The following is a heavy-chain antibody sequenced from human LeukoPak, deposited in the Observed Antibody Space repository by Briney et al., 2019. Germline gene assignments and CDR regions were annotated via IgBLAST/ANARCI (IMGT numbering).Heavy chain of an antibody. CDR2: INPNSGGT. D-gene: IGHD5-18*01. J-gene: IGHJ4*02. V-gene: IGHV1-2*02. CDR1: GYTFTGYY. CDR3: ARGAWIQGPHDY. Sequence: ASMTVSCKASGYTFTGYYMHWVRQAPGQGLEWMGWINPNSGGTNYAQKFQGRVTMTRDTSISTAHMELSRLRSNDTAVYYCARGAWIQGPHDYWGQGTLVTVSS.